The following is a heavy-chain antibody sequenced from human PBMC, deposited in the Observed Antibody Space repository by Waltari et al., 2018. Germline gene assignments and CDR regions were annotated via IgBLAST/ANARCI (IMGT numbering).Heavy chain of an antibody. CDR2: IYYSVST. D-gene: IGHD6-13*01. CDR3: ARDGVAANIDP. Sequence: QVQLQESGPGLVKPSETLSLTCTVSGGSISSYYWSWIRQPPGKGLECIGYIYYSVSTNYNPSLKSRVTISVDTSKNQFSLKLSSVTAADTAVYYCARDGVAANIDPWGQGTLVTVSS. J-gene: IGHJ5*02. V-gene: IGHV4-59*01. CDR1: GGSISSYY.